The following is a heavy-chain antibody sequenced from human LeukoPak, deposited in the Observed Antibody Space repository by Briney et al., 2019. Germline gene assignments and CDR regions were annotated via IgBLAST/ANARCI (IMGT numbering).Heavy chain of an antibody. Sequence: SETLSLTCTVSGGSIGSYYWSWIRQPPGKGLEWIGYIYYSGSTNYNPSLKSRVTISVDTSKNQFSLKLSSVTAADTAVYYCARVRVDIVAFDYWGQGTLVTVSS. CDR2: IYYSGST. J-gene: IGHJ4*02. CDR1: GGSIGSYY. V-gene: IGHV4-59*01. D-gene: IGHD5-12*01. CDR3: ARVRVDIVAFDY.